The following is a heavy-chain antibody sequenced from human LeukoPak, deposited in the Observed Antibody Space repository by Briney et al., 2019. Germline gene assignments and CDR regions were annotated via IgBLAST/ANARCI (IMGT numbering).Heavy chain of an antibody. V-gene: IGHV1-2*02. J-gene: IGHJ1*01. CDR1: GYTFTGYY. CDR3: AREGSSWENTEYFQH. Sequence: ASVKVSCKASGYTFTGYYMHWVRQAPGQGLEWMGRINPNSGGTNYAQKFQGRVTMTRDTSISTAYMELSRLRSDDTAVYYCAREGSSWENTEYFQHWGQGTLVTVSS. CDR2: INPNSGGT. D-gene: IGHD6-13*01.